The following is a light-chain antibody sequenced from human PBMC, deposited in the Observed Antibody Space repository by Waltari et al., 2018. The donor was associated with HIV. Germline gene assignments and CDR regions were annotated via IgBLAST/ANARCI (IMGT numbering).Light chain of an antibody. Sequence: SYVLTQPPSVSVAPGQTATITCGGNNIKIKNVHWYRQRPGQAPTLVVYDASARPSGIPERFSGSHSENTATLTISSVEAGDEADYYCQVWDSTTDEGVFGGGTKLAVL. J-gene: IGLJ2*01. CDR1: NIKIKN. CDR3: QVWDSTTDEGV. V-gene: IGLV3-21*02. CDR2: DAS.